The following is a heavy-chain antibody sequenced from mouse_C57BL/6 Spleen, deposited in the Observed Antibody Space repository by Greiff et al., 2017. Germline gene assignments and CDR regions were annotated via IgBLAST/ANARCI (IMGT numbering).Heavy chain of an antibody. CDR3: ARGPFFITTVVAKGDAMDY. D-gene: IGHD1-1*01. J-gene: IGHJ4*01. CDR2: INPSSGYT. CDR1: GYTFTSYT. Sequence: VQLQQSGAELARPGASVKMSCKASGYTFTSYTMHWVKQRPGQGLEWIGYINPSSGYTKYNQKFKDKATLTADKSSSTAYMQLSSLTSEDSAVYYCARGPFFITTVVAKGDAMDYWGQGTSVTVSS. V-gene: IGHV1-4*01.